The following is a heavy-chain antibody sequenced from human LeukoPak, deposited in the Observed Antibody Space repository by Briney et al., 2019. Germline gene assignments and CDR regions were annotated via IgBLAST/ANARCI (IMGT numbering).Heavy chain of an antibody. CDR3: AGDRTSGWFDY. CDR1: GYSISSGYY. D-gene: IGHD3-22*01. CDR2: IYHSGST. J-gene: IGHJ4*02. V-gene: IGHV4-38-2*02. Sequence: PSETLSLTCTVSGYSISSGYYWGWIRQPPGKGLEWIGSIYHSGSTYYNPSLKSRVTISVDTSKNQFSLKLSSVTAADTAVYYCAGDRTSGWFDYWGQGTLVTVSS.